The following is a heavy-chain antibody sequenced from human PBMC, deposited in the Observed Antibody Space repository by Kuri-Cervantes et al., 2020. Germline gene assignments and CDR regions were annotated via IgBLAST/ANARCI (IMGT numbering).Heavy chain of an antibody. CDR3: GKEGGKLTLGGIDY. V-gene: IGHV3-9*01. Sequence: GGSLRLSCAASGFTFDDYAMHWVRQAPGKGLEWVSGISWNGAKIVYADSVRGRFTIPRDNAKTSLYLQMNSLGPDDSALYYCGKEGGKLTLGGIDYWGQGTLVTVSS. CDR1: GFTFDDYA. D-gene: IGHD4-23*01. CDR2: ISWNGAKI. J-gene: IGHJ4*02.